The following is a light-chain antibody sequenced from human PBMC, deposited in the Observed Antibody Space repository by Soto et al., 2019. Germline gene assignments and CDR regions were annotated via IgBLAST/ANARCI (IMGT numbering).Light chain of an antibody. CDR1: QSISSY. CDR3: QQSYNTPIT. CDR2: AAS. V-gene: IGKV1-39*01. Sequence: DIQMTQSPSSLSASVGDRVTITCRASQSISSYLNWYQQKPGKAPNLLIHAASSLQSGVPSRSSGSGSGTDFTLTIDSLQPEDFATYYCQQSYNTPITFGPGTKVGIK. J-gene: IGKJ3*01.